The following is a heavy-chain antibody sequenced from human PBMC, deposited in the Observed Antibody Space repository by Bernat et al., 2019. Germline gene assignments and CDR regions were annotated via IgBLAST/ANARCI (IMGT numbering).Heavy chain of an antibody. CDR1: GFTFSHYW. V-gene: IGHV3-7*01. Sequence: DVQLVESGGGLVQPGGSLRLSCAASGFTFSHYWMSWVRQAPGKGLEWVANLKEDGSEKYYVDSEKGRFTISRDNAKNSLYLQMNSLRAEDTAVYFCARDNYDASPLDYWGQGTLVSVSS. CDR3: ARDNYDASPLDY. CDR2: LKEDGSEK. J-gene: IGHJ4*02. D-gene: IGHD4/OR15-4a*01.